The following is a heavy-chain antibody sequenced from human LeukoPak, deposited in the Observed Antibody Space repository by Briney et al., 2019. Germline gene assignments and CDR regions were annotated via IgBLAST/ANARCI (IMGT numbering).Heavy chain of an antibody. V-gene: IGHV3-9*01. Sequence: GGSLRLSCTASGFIFDDYAMHWVRQAPGKGLEWVSGISWNSGSIGYADSVKGRFTISRDNAKNSLYLQMNSLRAEDTALYYCAKAGVSGGAFDIWGQGTMVTVSS. CDR2: ISWNSGSI. CDR1: GFIFDDYA. J-gene: IGHJ3*02. CDR3: AKAGVSGGAFDI.